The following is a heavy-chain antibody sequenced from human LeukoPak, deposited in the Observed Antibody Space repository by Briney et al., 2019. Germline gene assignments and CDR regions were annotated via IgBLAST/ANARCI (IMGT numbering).Heavy chain of an antibody. CDR2: IYTSGST. Sequence: SETLSLTCTVSGGSISSYYWSWIRQPAGKGLEWIGRIYTSGSTNYNPSLKSRVTISVDTSKNQFSLKLSSVTPADTAVYYCARMLDGSRRRGFDYWGQGTLVTVSS. V-gene: IGHV4-4*07. D-gene: IGHD5-24*01. J-gene: IGHJ4*02. CDR3: ARMLDGSRRRGFDY. CDR1: GGSISSYY.